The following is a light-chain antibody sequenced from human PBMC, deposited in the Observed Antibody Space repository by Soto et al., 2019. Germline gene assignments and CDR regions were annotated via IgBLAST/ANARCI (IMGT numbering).Light chain of an antibody. Sequence: EVVMTQSPATLSVSPGERATLSCWASQSISGNLAWYQQKPGQAPRLLIYDASTRATGIPARFSGNGSGTQFTLTITSLRSEDFAVYYCQQSNNWPPWTFGQGTNVDI. CDR3: QQSNNWPPWT. J-gene: IGKJ1*01. CDR1: QSISGN. V-gene: IGKV3-15*01. CDR2: DAS.